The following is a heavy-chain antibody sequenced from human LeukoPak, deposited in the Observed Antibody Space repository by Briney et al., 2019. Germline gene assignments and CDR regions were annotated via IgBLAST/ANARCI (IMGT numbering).Heavy chain of an antibody. CDR2: VSDDGNNI. V-gene: IGHV3-30*04. CDR3: VRDRDSTGYYDY. J-gene: IGHJ4*02. CDR1: GFTFSNYP. Sequence: PPGRSLRLSCAASGFTFSNYPMHWVRQAPGKGLEWVAVVSDDGNNIYYADSVKGRFTISRDNSKNTLYLQTNSLRAEDTALYYCVRDRDSTGYYDYWGQGTLVTVSS. D-gene: IGHD3-22*01.